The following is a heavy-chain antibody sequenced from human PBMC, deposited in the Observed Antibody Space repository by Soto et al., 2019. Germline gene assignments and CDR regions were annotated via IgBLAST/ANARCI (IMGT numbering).Heavy chain of an antibody. CDR1: GFTVSSYA. CDR2: ISGSGST. J-gene: IGHJ6*03. V-gene: IGHV3-23*01. CDR3: ANALRFTCTTVYYMDV. D-gene: IGHD4-4*01. Sequence: EVQLLESGGGLVQPGGSLRLSCAASGFTVSSYAMSWVRQAPGKGLEWVSVISGSGSTYSADSVKGRFTISRDSSKYTVYLQMNSLRAEDTAVYYCANALRFTCTTVYYMDVWGRGTTVTVSS.